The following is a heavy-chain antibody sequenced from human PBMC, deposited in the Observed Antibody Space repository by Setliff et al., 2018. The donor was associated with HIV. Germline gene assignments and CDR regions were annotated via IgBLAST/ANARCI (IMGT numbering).Heavy chain of an antibody. CDR1: GYTFTSYD. D-gene: IGHD3-22*01. Sequence: GASVKVSCKASGYTFTSYDISWVRQAPGQGLEWMGWISAYNGNTNYAQKLQGRVTMTTDTSTSTAYMELRSLRSDDTAVYYCAREIGDYYYSSGYYPPTDYYYGMDVWGQGTTVTVSS. CDR2: ISAYNGNT. V-gene: IGHV1-18*01. J-gene: IGHJ6*02. CDR3: AREIGDYYYSSGYYPPTDYYYGMDV.